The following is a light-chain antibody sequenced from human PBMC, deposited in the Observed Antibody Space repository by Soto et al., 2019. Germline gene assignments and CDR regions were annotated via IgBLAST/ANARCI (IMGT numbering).Light chain of an antibody. J-gene: IGKJ1*01. CDR2: WAY. CDR3: QQYYTTPRT. Sequence: DIVMTQSPDSLAVSLGERATINCKSSQSVLYSSNNKNYLAWYQQSPGQPPKLLIYWAYTRDSGVPDRFSGSGSGTDFTLTISSLQAEDVAVYYCQQYYTTPRTFGQGTKVEIK. CDR1: QSVLYSSNNKNY. V-gene: IGKV4-1*01.